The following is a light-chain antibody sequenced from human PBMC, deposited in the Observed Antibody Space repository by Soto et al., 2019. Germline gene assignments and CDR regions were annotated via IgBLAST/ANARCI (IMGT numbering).Light chain of an antibody. V-gene: IGKV3-20*01. CDR2: GAS. CDR3: QQYSSSPPEFT. CDR1: QSVGSSY. Sequence: EIVLTQSPGTLSVSPGERVTLSCRASQSVGSSYLAWYQQRPGQAPRLLIFGASYRATGNPDRFSGSGSGTDFTLTISRLEPEDFAVYYCQQYSSSPPEFTFGPGTKVDSK. J-gene: IGKJ3*01.